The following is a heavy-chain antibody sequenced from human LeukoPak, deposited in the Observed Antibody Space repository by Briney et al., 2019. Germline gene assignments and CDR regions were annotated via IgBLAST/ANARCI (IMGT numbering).Heavy chain of an antibody. CDR2: IYYSGST. Sequence: PSETLSLTCTVSGGSISSSSYYWGWIRQPPGKGLEWIGSIYYSGSTYYNPSLESRVTISVDTSKNQFSLKLSSVTAADTAVYYCARQGVYYRDPFDYWGQGTLVTVSS. V-gene: IGHV4-39*01. J-gene: IGHJ4*02. CDR3: ARQGVYYRDPFDY. D-gene: IGHD3-16*02. CDR1: GGSISSSSYY.